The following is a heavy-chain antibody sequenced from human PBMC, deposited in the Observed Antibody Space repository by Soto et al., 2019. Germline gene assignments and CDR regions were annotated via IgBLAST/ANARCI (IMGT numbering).Heavy chain of an antibody. J-gene: IGHJ4*02. V-gene: IGHV2-5*02. CDR1: GFSLSSSGVG. CDR2: IYWDEDK. CDR3: VHRFANSYRLWWYYFYF. Sequence: QITLKESGPTLVKPTQPLTLTCTFSGFSLSSSGVGVGWFRQPPGKALEWLALIYWDEDKNYSPIVKPRLTITKDTSKNQVALTMTNMDPADTATYYCVHRFANSYRLWWYYFYFWGQGILVTVSS. D-gene: IGHD2-8*02.